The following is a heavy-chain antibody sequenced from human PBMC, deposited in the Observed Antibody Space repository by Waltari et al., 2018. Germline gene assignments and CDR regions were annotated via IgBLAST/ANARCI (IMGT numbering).Heavy chain of an antibody. CDR2: ISHTGNT. V-gene: IGHV4-59*13. D-gene: IGHD4-17*01. CDR1: GGSMSNVY. J-gene: IGHJ6*03. CDR3: ARGDGDLDYDYYYMDV. Sequence: VQLQESGPGLVKPSETLSLTCTVSGGSMSNVYWSWIRQPPGKGPEWIGYISHTGNTNYNPSLKGRVIISVDTSKKQFSLKVSSLTAADTAVYYCARGDGDLDYDYYYMDVWGKGTTVTVSS.